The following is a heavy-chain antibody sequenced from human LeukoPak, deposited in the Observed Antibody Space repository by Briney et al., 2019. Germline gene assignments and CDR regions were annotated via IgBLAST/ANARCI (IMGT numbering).Heavy chain of an antibody. CDR1: GFTFSSYA. J-gene: IGHJ4*02. CDR3: AKEGSPYYYDSSGVSYYFDY. CDR2: ISGSGGST. D-gene: IGHD3-22*01. V-gene: IGHV3-23*01. Sequence: PGGSLRLSCAASGFTFSSYAMSWVRQAPGKGLEWVSAISGSGGSTYYADSVKGRFTISRDNSKNTLYLQMNSLRAEDTAVYYCAKEGSPYYYDSSGVSYYFDYWGQGTLVTVSS.